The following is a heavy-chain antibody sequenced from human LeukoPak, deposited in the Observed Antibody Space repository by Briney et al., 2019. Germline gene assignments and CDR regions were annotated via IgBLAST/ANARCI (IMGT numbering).Heavy chain of an antibody. V-gene: IGHV4-30-4*08. Sequence: PSETLSLTCTVSGGSISSGDYYWSWIRQPPGKGLEWIGYIYYSGSTYYNPSLKSRVTISVDTSKNQFSLKLSSVTAADTAVYYCAKVYSSSSRDAFDIWGQGTMVTVSS. CDR1: GGSISSGDYY. J-gene: IGHJ3*02. D-gene: IGHD6-6*01. CDR2: IYYSGST. CDR3: AKVYSSSSRDAFDI.